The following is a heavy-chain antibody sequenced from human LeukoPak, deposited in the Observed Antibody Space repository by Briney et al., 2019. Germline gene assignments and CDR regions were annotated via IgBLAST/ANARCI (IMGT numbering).Heavy chain of an antibody. Sequence: GGSLRLSCAASGFTFSSYSMNWVRQAPGKGLEWVSFIDTSSSYKYYADSVKGRFTISRDNAKNSLYLQMKSLRADDTALYYCARGRSITLLRGVAVSDGFDIWGQGTMVTVSS. CDR3: ARGRSITLLRGVAVSDGFDI. J-gene: IGHJ3*02. CDR1: GFTFSSYS. D-gene: IGHD3-10*01. CDR2: IDTSSSYK. V-gene: IGHV3-21*01.